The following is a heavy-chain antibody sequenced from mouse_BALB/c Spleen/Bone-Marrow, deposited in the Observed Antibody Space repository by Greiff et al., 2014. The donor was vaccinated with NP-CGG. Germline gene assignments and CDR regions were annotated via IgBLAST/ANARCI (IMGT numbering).Heavy chain of an antibody. J-gene: IGHJ2*01. CDR3: ARQDITAASDY. Sequence: VQLQESGAELVRPGTSVKLSCKASGYSFISYWMNWVKQRPGEGLEWIGTIHPSDGETRLNQKFKDEATLTVDKSSSTVYMQFSSPSSEDSAVYYCARQDITAASDYWGQGTTLTVSS. V-gene: IGHV1-74*04. CDR2: IHPSDGET. CDR1: GYSFISYW. D-gene: IGHD1-2*01.